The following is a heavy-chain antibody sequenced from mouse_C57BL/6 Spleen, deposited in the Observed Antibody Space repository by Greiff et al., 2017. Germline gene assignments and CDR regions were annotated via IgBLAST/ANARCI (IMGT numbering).Heavy chain of an antibody. J-gene: IGHJ3*01. CDR3: ARENYYGSSYGFAY. V-gene: IGHV1-18*01. CDR1: GYTFTDYN. CDR2: INPNNGGT. D-gene: IGHD1-1*01. Sequence: VQLQQSGPELVKPGASVKIPCKASGYTFTDYNMDWVKQSHGKSLEWIGDINPNNGGTIYNQKFKGKATLTVDKSSSTAYMELRSLTSEDTAVYYCARENYYGSSYGFAYWGQGTLVTVSA.